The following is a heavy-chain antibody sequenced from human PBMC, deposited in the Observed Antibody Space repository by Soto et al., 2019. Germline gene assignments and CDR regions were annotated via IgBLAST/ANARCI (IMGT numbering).Heavy chain of an antibody. D-gene: IGHD6-13*01. CDR3: AKDGVSAAAGVSYYYYGMDV. V-gene: IGHV3-30*18. CDR1: GFTFSSYG. J-gene: IGHJ6*02. Sequence: GGSLRLSCAASGFTFSSYGMHWVRQAPGKGLEWVAVISYDGSNKYYADSVKGRFTISRDNSKNTLYLQMNSLRAEDTAVYYCAKDGVSAAAGVSYYYYGMDVWGQGTTVTVSS. CDR2: ISYDGSNK.